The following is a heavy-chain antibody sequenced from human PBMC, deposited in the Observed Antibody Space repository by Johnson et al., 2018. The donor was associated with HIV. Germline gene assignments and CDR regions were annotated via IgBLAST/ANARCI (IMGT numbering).Heavy chain of an antibody. CDR1: GFTFSNYA. CDR2: ITYDGTNK. D-gene: IGHD3-10*01. V-gene: IGHV3-30*18. CDR3: AKTRMGGILDAFDL. Sequence: QVQLVESGGGLVQPGGSLRLSCAASGFTFSNYAIHWVRQAPGKGLEWVAGITYDGTNKYYADSVKGRFTLSRDNSKNTLDLQMNSLTIEDTAVFYCAKTRMGGILDAFDLWGQGTMVIVSS. J-gene: IGHJ3*01.